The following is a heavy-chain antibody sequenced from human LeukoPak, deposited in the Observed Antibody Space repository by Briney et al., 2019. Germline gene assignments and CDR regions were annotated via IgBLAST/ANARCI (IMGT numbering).Heavy chain of an antibody. D-gene: IGHD2-8*01. CDR2: IHYSGST. V-gene: IGHV4-31*03. CDR1: GGSISSGGYY. J-gene: IGHJ4*02. CDR3: ARACTNAVCPFDS. Sequence: SQTLSLTCTVSGGSISSGGYYGSWIRQYPGKGLEWIGYIHYSGSTYYNPSLRSRVIISLDASENQFSLKLSSVTAADTAVYYCARACTNAVCPFDSWGRGTLLTVSS.